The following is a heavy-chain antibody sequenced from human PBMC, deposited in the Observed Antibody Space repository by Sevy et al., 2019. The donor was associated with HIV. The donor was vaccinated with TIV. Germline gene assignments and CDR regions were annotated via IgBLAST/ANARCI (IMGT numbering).Heavy chain of an antibody. Sequence: GGSLRLSCAASGFTFSDYYMSWIRQAPGKVLEWVSYISSSGSTIYCADSVKGRFTISRDNAKNSLYLQMNSLRAEDTAVYYCARDLASSTGYSSSWYGMDVWGQGTTVTVSS. D-gene: IGHD6-13*01. CDR3: ARDLASSTGYSSSWYGMDV. CDR2: ISSSGSTI. CDR1: GFTFSDYY. V-gene: IGHV3-11*01. J-gene: IGHJ6*02.